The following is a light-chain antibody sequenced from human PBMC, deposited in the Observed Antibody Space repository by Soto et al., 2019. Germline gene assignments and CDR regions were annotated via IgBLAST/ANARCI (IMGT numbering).Light chain of an antibody. V-gene: IGLV2-14*01. CDR1: SSDVVCYNY. J-gene: IGLJ1*01. CDR2: DVS. Sequence: QSALTQPASVSGSPGQSITISCTGTSSDVVCYNYVSWYQLHPGKAPKLMIYDVSNRPSGVSNRFSGSKSGNTASLTISGLQAEDEADYYCSSYTSSSTLYVFGTGTKVTVL. CDR3: SSYTSSSTLYV.